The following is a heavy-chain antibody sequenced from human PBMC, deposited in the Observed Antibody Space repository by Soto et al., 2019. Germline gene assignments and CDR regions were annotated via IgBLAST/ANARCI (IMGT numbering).Heavy chain of an antibody. D-gene: IGHD3-22*01. CDR1: GFSLSTSGMR. J-gene: IGHJ4*02. CDR3: ARAPYYYDSSGYSLDY. CDR2: IDWDDDK. V-gene: IGHV2-70*04. Sequence: SGPTLVNPTQTLTLTCTFSGFSLSTSGMRVSWIRQPPGKALEWLARIDWDDDKFYSTSLKTRLTISKDTSKNQVVLTMTNMDPVDTATYYCARAPYYYDSSGYSLDYWGQGTLVTVSS.